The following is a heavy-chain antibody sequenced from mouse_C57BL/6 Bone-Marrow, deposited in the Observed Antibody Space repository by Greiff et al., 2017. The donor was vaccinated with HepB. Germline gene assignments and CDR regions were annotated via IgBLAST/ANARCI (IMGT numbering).Heavy chain of an antibody. CDR3: AVVAPRKHAMDY. J-gene: IGHJ4*01. D-gene: IGHD1-1*01. CDR1: GFNIKDYY. Sequence: EVKLVESGAELVKPGASVKLSCTASGFNIKDYYMHWVKQRTEQGLEWIGRIDPEDGETKYAPKFQGTATITADTSSNTAYLQLSSLTSEDTAVYYCAVVAPRKHAMDYWGQGTSVTGSS. CDR2: IDPEDGET. V-gene: IGHV14-2*01.